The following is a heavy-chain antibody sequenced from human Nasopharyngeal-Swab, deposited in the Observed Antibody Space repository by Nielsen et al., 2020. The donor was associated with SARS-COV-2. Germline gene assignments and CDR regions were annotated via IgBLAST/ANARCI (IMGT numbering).Heavy chain of an antibody. J-gene: IGHJ4*02. Sequence: LKISCAAQGFTLRYYWMSWVRQAPGKGLEWVANKKVDGSEKYYVDSVKGRSTTARDNAKNSVYLQRNSLRSEYAPVYYCARSRIDYWGQGTLVTVSS. CDR2: KKVDGSEK. CDR3: ARSRIDY. V-gene: IGHV3-7*03. CDR1: GFTLRYYW.